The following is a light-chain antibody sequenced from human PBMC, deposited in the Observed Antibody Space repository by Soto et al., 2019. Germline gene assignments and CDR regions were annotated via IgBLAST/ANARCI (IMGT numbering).Light chain of an antibody. V-gene: IGLV6-57*02. CDR1: SGSIASNY. Sequence: NFMLTQPHSVSESPGKTVTISCTDSSGSIASNYVQWYQQRPGSAPTTVIYEDNQRPSGVTDRFSGSIDSSSNSASLTISGLKTEDEADYYCQSYDSSTVVFGGGTKVTVL. CDR3: QSYDSSTVV. J-gene: IGLJ2*01. CDR2: EDN.